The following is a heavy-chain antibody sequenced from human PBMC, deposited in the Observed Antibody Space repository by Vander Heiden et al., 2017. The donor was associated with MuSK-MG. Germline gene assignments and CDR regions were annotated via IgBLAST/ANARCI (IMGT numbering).Heavy chain of an antibody. D-gene: IGHD3-10*01. CDR1: GFTFSDYT. Sequence: VQLVESGGGWVQPGGSLRLSCAASGFTFSDYTMCWVRQSPGNGLEAISCISPQSQSTPYADSVKGRFSISRDNAKNSLYLQMNSLNAADTAVYYCARVQIFYYGSHPLSSATGDWFDPWGQGTLVTVSS. J-gene: IGHJ5*02. CDR2: ISPQSQST. V-gene: IGHV3-11*06. CDR3: ARVQIFYYGSHPLSSATGDWFDP.